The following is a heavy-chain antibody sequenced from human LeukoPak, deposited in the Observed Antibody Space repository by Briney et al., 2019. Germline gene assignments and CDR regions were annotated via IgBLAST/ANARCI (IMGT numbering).Heavy chain of an antibody. V-gene: IGHV3-23*01. CDR2: ISGSGAST. CDR3: AKDPSATGGYFDY. D-gene: IGHD5-12*01. J-gene: IGHJ4*02. Sequence: TGGSLRLSCAASGFAFSSYAMNWVRQAPGKGLQWVSAISGSGASTYYAGSVKGRFTISRDNSKNTLYLQMNSLRAEDTAVYYCAKDPSATGGYFDYWGQGTLVTVSS. CDR1: GFAFSSYA.